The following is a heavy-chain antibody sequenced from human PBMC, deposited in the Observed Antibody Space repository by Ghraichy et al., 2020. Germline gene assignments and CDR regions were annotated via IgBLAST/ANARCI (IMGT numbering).Heavy chain of an antibody. J-gene: IGHJ3*02. Sequence: SQTLSLTCTVSGGSINSGGYYWTWIRQHPGKGLEWIGYIYYSGSTYYNPSLKSRVTISVDTSKNQFSLKLSSVTAADTAVYYCARDRHSGMAVSGNVLVDAFDIWGQGTVVTVSS. CDR3: ARDRHSGMAVSGNVLVDAFDI. D-gene: IGHD6-19*01. CDR1: GGSINSGGYY. V-gene: IGHV4-31*03. CDR2: IYYSGST.